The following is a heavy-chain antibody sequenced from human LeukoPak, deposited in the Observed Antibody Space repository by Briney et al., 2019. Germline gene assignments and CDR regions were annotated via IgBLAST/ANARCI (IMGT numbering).Heavy chain of an antibody. Sequence: GGSLRLSCAASGFTFSSYAMSWVRQAPGKGLEWVSAISGSGGSTYYADSVKGRFTISRDNSKNTLYLQMNSLRAEDTAVYYCAKESFREYSSSWDLFDYWGQGTLVTVSS. CDR2: ISGSGGST. CDR1: GFTFSSYA. D-gene: IGHD6-13*01. V-gene: IGHV3-23*01. J-gene: IGHJ4*02. CDR3: AKESFREYSSSWDLFDY.